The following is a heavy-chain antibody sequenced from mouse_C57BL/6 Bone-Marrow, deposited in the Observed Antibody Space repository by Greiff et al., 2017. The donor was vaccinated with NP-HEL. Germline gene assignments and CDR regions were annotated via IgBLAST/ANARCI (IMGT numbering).Heavy chain of an antibody. V-gene: IGHV1-9*01. CDR3: ARDYYGSSYLAWFAY. Sequence: VHLVESGAELMKPGASVKLSCKATGYTFTGYWIEWVKQRPGHGLEWIGEILPGSCSTNYNEKFKGKATFTADTSSNTAYMQLSSLTTEDSAIYYCARDYYGSSYLAWFAYWGQGTLVTVSA. J-gene: IGHJ3*01. CDR2: ILPGSCST. CDR1: GYTFTGYW. D-gene: IGHD1-1*01.